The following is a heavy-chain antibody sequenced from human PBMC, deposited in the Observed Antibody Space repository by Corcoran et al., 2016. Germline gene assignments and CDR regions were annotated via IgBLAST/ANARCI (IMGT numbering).Heavy chain of an antibody. V-gene: IGHV1-3*01. D-gene: IGHD3-3*01. J-gene: IGHJ4*02. Sequence: QVQLVQSGAEVKKPGASVKVSCKASGYTFTSYAMHWVRQAPGQRLEWMGWINAGNGNTKYSQKFQGRVTITRDTSASTAYMELSSLRSEDTAVYYCAREGLWDFWRGYPDYWGQGTLVTVSS. CDR3: AREGLWDFWRGYPDY. CDR1: GYTFTSYA. CDR2: INAGNGNT.